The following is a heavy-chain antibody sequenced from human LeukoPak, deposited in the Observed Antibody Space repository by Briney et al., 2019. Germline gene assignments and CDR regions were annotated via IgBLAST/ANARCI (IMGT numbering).Heavy chain of an antibody. CDR2: ISSSSNYI. CDR3: ARDHWGWTSSVAFDI. Sequence: AGGSLRLSCAASGFTFNNYAMNWVRQAPGKGLEWVSFISSSSNYIYYADSVKGRFTISRDNPKNSLYLQMNSLRAEDTAVYYCARDHWGWTSSVAFDIWGQGTIVTVSS. J-gene: IGHJ3*02. V-gene: IGHV3-21*01. D-gene: IGHD2-8*02. CDR1: GFTFNNYA.